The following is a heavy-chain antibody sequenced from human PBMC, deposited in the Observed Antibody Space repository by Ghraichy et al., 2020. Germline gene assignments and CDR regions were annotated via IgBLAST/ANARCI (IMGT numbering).Heavy chain of an antibody. CDR1: GYSFTSYW. D-gene: IGHD6-6*01. V-gene: IGHV5-51*01. Sequence: GESLNISCKGSGYSFTSYWIGWVRQMPGKGLEWMGIIYPGDSDTRYSPSFQGQVTISADKSISTAYLQWSSLKASDTAMYYCARQGMGEYSSPPARRADFGYWGQGTLVTVSS. CDR2: IYPGDSDT. J-gene: IGHJ4*02. CDR3: ARQGMGEYSSPPARRADFGY.